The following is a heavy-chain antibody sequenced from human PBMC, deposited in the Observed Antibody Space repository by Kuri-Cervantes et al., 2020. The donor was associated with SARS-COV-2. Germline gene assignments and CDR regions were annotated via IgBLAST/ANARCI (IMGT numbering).Heavy chain of an antibody. D-gene: IGHD5-18*01. CDR1: GGSISSHY. J-gene: IGHJ4*02. Sequence: SETLSLTCTVSGGSISSHYWSWIRQPPGKGLEWIGSIYYSGSTYYNPSLKSRVTISVDTSKNQFSLKLSSVTAADTAVYYCVRGVVDTAMAYYFDYWGQGTLVTVSS. CDR2: IYYSGST. CDR3: VRGVVDTAMAYYFDY. V-gene: IGHV4-59*05.